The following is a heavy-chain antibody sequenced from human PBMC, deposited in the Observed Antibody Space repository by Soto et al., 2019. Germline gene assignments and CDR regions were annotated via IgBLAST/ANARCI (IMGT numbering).Heavy chain of an antibody. CDR3: AKDFARGLSYYGMDV. V-gene: IGHV3-23*01. D-gene: IGHD3-10*01. Sequence: EVQLLESGGGLVQPGGSLRLSCAASGFTFSSYAMTWVRQAPGKGLEWVSAIGGSGGSTYYADSVKGRFTISRDNSKNTLYLQINSLRAEDTAVYYCAKDFARGLSYYGMDVWGQGTTVTLSS. CDR1: GFTFSSYA. CDR2: IGGSGGST. J-gene: IGHJ6*02.